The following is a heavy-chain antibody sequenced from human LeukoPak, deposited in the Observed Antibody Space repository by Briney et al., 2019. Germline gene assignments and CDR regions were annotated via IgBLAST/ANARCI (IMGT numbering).Heavy chain of an antibody. V-gene: IGHV4-39*07. Sequence: SETLSLTCTVSGGSISSTNYYWGWIRQPPGKGLEWIGSIYYSGSTYYNPSLKSRVTMSVDTSRNQFSLTLTSVTAADTAVYYCARDRGSGIYAYWGQGTLVTVSS. CDR1: GGSISSTNYY. CDR3: ARDRGSGIYAY. D-gene: IGHD1-26*01. J-gene: IGHJ4*02. CDR2: IYYSGST.